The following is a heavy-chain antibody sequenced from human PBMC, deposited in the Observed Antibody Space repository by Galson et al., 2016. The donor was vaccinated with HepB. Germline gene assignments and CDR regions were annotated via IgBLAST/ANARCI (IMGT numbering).Heavy chain of an antibody. CDR2: IYPDDSDT. D-gene: IGHD3-16*01. Sequence: QSGAEVKKPGESLKISCKASGYSFRTSWIAWVRQMPGKGLEWMGIIYPDDSDTRYSPSFQGQVTISADKSISTAFLQWSSLKASDTAIYYCAREAGDFAYWGQGTLVTVSS. J-gene: IGHJ4*02. CDR1: GYSFRTSW. CDR3: AREAGDFAY. V-gene: IGHV5-51*03.